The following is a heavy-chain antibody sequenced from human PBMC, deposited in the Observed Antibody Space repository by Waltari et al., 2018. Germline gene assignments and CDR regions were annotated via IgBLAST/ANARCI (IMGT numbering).Heavy chain of an antibody. CDR2: SNPSGGRT. J-gene: IGHJ3*02. CDR1: GSTFTSYY. V-gene: IGHV1-46*01. Sequence: QLQLVHSGAEVKKPGASVKVSCKASGSTFTSYYMHWVRQAPGQGLEWMGRSNPSGGRTSYTQKFQGRVTMTRDTSTSTVYMELISLGSEDTAVYYCAREAGLAFDIWGQGTMVIVSS. CDR3: AREAGLAFDI.